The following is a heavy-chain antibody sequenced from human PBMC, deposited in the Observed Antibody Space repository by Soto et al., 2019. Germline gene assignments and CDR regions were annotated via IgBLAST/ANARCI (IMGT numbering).Heavy chain of an antibody. Sequence: QVPLVQSGAEVKKPGSSVTVSCKASGGTFSSYAIHWVRQAPEQWLKWMGGIIPMYGSAKYAQRVQGRVTISANHCTTTVYMELTRLTSPDTAVYYCARVTSMVRGVIANWFDPWGHGTLVTVSS. D-gene: IGHD3-10*01. J-gene: IGHJ5*02. CDR3: ARVTSMVRGVIANWFDP. V-gene: IGHV1-69*01. CDR1: GGTFSSYA. CDR2: IIPMYGSA.